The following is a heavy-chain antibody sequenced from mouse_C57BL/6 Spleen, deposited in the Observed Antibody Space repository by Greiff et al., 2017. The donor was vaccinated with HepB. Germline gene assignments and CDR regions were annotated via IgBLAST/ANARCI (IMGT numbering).Heavy chain of an antibody. V-gene: IGHV5-9*01. CDR3: ARLYYGSSEGYFDV. CDR1: GFTFSSYT. D-gene: IGHD1-1*01. CDR2: ISGGGGNT. J-gene: IGHJ1*03. Sequence: EVKVVESGGGLVKPGGSLKLSCAASGFTFSSYTMSWVRQTPEKRLEWVATISGGGGNTYYPDSVKGRFTISRDNAKNTLYLQMSSLRSEDTALYYCARLYYGSSEGYFDVWGTGTTVTVSS.